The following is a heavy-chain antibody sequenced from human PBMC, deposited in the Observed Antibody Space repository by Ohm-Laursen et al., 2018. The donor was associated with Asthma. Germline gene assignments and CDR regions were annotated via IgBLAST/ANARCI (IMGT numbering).Heavy chain of an antibody. V-gene: IGHV4-39*01. D-gene: IGHD4-17*01. J-gene: IGHJ4*02. CDR2: IYYSGST. CDR3: ARHYPVTVSPDY. CDR1: GGSISSSSYY. Sequence: SETLSLTCTVSGGSISSSSYYWGWIRQPPGKGLEWIGSIYYSGSTYYNPSLKSRVTISVDTSKNQFSRKLSSVTAADTAVYYCARHYPVTVSPDYWGQGTPVTVSS.